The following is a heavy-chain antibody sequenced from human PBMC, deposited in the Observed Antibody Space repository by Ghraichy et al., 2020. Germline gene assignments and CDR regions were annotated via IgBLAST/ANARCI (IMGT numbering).Heavy chain of an antibody. Sequence: GGSLRLSCAASGFTFSSYEMNWVRQAPGKGLEWVSYISSSGSTIYYADSVKGRFTISRDNAKNSLYLQMNSLRAEDTAVYYCARDSGYDYPDYWGQGTLVTGSS. CDR3: ARDSGYDYPDY. CDR2: ISSSGSTI. CDR1: GFTFSSYE. J-gene: IGHJ4*02. D-gene: IGHD5-12*01. V-gene: IGHV3-48*03.